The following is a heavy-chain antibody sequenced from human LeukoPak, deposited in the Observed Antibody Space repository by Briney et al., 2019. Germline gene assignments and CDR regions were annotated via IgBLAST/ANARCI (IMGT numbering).Heavy chain of an antibody. V-gene: IGHV1-24*01. Sequence: ASVKVSCKVSGYTLTELSVHWVRQAPRKGLEWMGGFDPEDGETIYAQKFRGRVTMTEDTSTDTAYVELSSLRSEDTAVYYCATLFFGAFFDYWGQGTLVTVSS. CDR2: FDPEDGET. CDR3: ATLFFGAFFDY. CDR1: GYTLTELS. D-gene: IGHD3-3*01. J-gene: IGHJ4*02.